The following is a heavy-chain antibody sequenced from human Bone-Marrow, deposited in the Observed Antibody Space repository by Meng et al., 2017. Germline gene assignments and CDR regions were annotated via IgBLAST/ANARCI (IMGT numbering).Heavy chain of an antibody. J-gene: IGHJ5*02. V-gene: IGHV4-39*01. CDR1: GCSISSSSYY. D-gene: IGHD3-3*01. Sequence: QLQLQESGPGLVKPSEPLSLTCTVSGCSISSSSYYWGWIRQPPGKGLEWIGSIYYSGSTYYNPSLKSRVTISVDTSKNQFSLKLSSVTAADTAVYYCARQGFLEWLLYRGNWFDPWGQGTLVTVSS. CDR3: ARQGFLEWLLYRGNWFDP. CDR2: IYYSGST.